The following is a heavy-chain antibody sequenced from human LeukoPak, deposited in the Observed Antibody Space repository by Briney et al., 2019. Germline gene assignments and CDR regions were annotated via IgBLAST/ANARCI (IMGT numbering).Heavy chain of an antibody. J-gene: IGHJ5*02. CDR3: ARVMIGTVNWFDP. CDR1: GFTFSSYA. CDR2: IINSGYT. D-gene: IGHD3-22*01. Sequence: PGGSLRLSCAASGFTFSSYAMSWVRQAPGKGLEWVSAIINSGYTYYADSVKGRFTISRDNAKNSLYLQMNSLRAEDTAVYYCARVMIGTVNWFDPWGQGTLVTVSS. V-gene: IGHV3-21*01.